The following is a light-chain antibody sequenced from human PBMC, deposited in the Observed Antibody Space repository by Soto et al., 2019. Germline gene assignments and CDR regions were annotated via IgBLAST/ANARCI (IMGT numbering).Light chain of an antibody. J-gene: IGKJ4*01. CDR1: QDISNY. V-gene: IGKV1-33*01. CDR2: GAS. Sequence: DIQMTQCPSSLSASVGDRVTITCQASQDISNYLNWYQQKPGKAPKLLIYGASNLETGVPSRFSGSGSGTDFTFTISSLQPEDIATYYCQQYDNLPLTFGGGTKVDI. CDR3: QQYDNLPLT.